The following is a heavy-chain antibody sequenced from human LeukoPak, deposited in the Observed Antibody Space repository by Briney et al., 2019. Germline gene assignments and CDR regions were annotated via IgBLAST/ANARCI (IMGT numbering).Heavy chain of an antibody. CDR3: ARGLHYYYNGLDV. CDR1: GXTVSSNS. V-gene: IGHV3-66*01. Sequence: GGSLRLSCAASGXTVSSNSMNWVRQAPGKGLEWVSVIYSGGSTYYADSVKGRFSISRDNSNNTLYLQMNSLRAEDTAVYYCARGLHYYYNGLDVWGQGTTVTVSS. J-gene: IGHJ6*02. CDR2: IYSGGST.